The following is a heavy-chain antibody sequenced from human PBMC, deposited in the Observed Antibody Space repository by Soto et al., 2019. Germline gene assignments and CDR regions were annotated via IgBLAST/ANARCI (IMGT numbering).Heavy chain of an antibody. CDR1: GESLTGYY. D-gene: IGHD6-25*01. CDR3: ARRRVAALSYSFDY. CDR2: INHSGSI. J-gene: IGHJ4*02. Sequence: QVQLQQWGTGLLKPSETLALNCGVYGESLTGYYWSWIRQSPGKALEWIGEINHSGSINHIPSLKCRLRISVGTTNNLFALRLTSVTDADAGIYFCARRRVAALSYSFDYWGQGNLVIVSS. V-gene: IGHV4-34*01.